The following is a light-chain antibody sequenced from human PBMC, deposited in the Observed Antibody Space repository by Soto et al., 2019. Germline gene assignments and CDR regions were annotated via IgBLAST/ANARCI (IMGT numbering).Light chain of an antibody. Sequence: EIVLTQSPATLSLSPGERATLSCRASQSVSSYLAWYQQKPGQAPRLLIYDASNRATGIPARFSGSGSGTDFSLTISSLAPEEFAVYYCQQRSKWPPITFGGGTKVEIK. J-gene: IGKJ4*01. CDR1: QSVSSY. CDR3: QQRSKWPPIT. V-gene: IGKV3-11*01. CDR2: DAS.